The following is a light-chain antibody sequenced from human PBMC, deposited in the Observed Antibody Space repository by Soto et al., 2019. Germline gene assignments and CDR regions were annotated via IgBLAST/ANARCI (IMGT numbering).Light chain of an antibody. CDR2: QTS. J-gene: IGKJ1*01. CDR3: HRRQSWPRT. V-gene: IGKV3-11*01. Sequence: EIVLTQSPATLSSFPGERVTLSCRASQYINTRLAWYQHRPGQAPRLLIYQTSIRAAGIPARFSASGTGTDFTLTISDVQPEDFAVYYCHRRQSWPRTFGQGTKVDIK. CDR1: QYINTR.